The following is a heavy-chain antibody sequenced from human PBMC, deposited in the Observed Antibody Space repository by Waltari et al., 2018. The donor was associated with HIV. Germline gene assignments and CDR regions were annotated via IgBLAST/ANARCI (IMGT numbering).Heavy chain of an antibody. D-gene: IGHD3-10*01. Sequence: QLQLQESGPGLVKPSETLSLTCTVSGGSISSSSYYWGWIRQPPGKGLEWIGSIYYSGSTYYNPSLKSRVTISVDTSKNQFSLKLSSVTAADTAVYYCARSPRKYYYGSGAPPYYFDYWGQGTLVTVSS. CDR3: ARSPRKYYYGSGAPPYYFDY. J-gene: IGHJ4*02. CDR1: GGSISSSSYY. CDR2: IYYSGST. V-gene: IGHV4-39*01.